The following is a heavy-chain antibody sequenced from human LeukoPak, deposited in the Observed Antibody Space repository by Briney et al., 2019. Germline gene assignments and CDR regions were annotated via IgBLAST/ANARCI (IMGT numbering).Heavy chain of an antibody. CDR2: IYYSGST. CDR1: GGSISSSSYY. CDR3: ARVAGVGLEWSHQDAFDI. V-gene: IGHV4-39*07. D-gene: IGHD3-3*01. Sequence: SETLSLTCTVSGGSISSSSYYWGWIRQPPGKGLEWIGSIYYSGSTYYNPSLKSRVTISVDRSKNQFSLKLSSVTAADTAVYYCARVAGVGLEWSHQDAFDIWGQGTMGTVSS. J-gene: IGHJ3*02.